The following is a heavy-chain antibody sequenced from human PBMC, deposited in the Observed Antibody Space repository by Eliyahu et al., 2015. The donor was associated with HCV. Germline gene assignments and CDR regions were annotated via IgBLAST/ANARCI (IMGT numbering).Heavy chain of an antibody. J-gene: IGHJ2*01. V-gene: IGHV3-74*01. CDR1: GFXFSSYW. D-gene: IGHD3-3*01. Sequence: EVQLVESGGGLVQPGGSLRLSCAASGFXFSSYWMHWVRXAPGXGLVGVSRINSDGSSTSYADSVKGRFTISRDNAKNTLYLQMNSLRAEDTAVYYCARMNYDFWSGYYTDWYFDLWGRGTLVTVSS. CDR3: ARMNYDFWSGYYTDWYFDL. CDR2: INSDGSST.